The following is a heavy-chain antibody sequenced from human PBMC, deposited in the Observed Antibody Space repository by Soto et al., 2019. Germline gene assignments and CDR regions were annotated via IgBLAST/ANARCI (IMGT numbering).Heavy chain of an antibody. J-gene: IGHJ4*02. V-gene: IGHV3-66*01. CDR2: IYSGGST. Sequence: EEQLVESGGDLVQPGGSLRLSCAASGFTVSNNYMSWVRQAPGKGLEWVSLIYSGGSTYYAAFVKGRFTISRDSSKNTLYLQMNSLRAEDTAMYYCAAYSHKGYWGQGTLVTVSS. CDR3: AAYSHKGY. D-gene: IGHD3-16*01. CDR1: GFTVSNNY.